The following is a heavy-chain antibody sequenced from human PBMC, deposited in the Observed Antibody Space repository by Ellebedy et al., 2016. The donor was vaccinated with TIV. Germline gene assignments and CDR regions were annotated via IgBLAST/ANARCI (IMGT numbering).Heavy chain of an antibody. Sequence: GESLKISXAASGFTFSSYSMNCVRQAPGKGLEWVSSISSSSSYIYYADSVKGRFTISRDNAKNSLYLQMNSLRAEDTAVYYCARGYDYIFYYFDYWGQGTLVTVSS. D-gene: IGHD3-22*01. J-gene: IGHJ4*02. CDR2: ISSSSSYI. CDR1: GFTFSSYS. CDR3: ARGYDYIFYYFDY. V-gene: IGHV3-21*04.